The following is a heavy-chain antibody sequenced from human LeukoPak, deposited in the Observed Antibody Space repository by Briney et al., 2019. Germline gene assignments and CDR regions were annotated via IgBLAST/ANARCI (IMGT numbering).Heavy chain of an antibody. CDR1: GFTFTTYA. D-gene: IGHD6-19*01. J-gene: IGHJ4*02. CDR2: VSDSGSGT. Sequence: PGGPLSLSGAASGFTFTTYALSWFAKPPGRGLGGVSAVSDSGSGTYYADSVKGRFTISRDNSKNTLYLQMTSLRAEDTALYYCAKGKGSSGWYDWGQGTLVTVSS. CDR3: AKGKGSSGWYD. V-gene: IGHV3-23*01.